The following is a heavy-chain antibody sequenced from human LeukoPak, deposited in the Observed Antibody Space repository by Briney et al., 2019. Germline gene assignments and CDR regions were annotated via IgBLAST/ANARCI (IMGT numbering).Heavy chain of an antibody. D-gene: IGHD4-17*01. J-gene: IGHJ5*02. V-gene: IGHV1-18*01. CDR3: ARDHYGVDPYDWFDP. Sequence: GASVKVSCKASGYTFTSYGISWVRQAPGQGLEWMGWISAYNGNTNYAQKLQGRVTMTTDTSTSTAYMELRSLRSDDTAVYYCARDHYGVDPYDWFDPWGQGTLVTVSS. CDR2: ISAYNGNT. CDR1: GYTFTSYG.